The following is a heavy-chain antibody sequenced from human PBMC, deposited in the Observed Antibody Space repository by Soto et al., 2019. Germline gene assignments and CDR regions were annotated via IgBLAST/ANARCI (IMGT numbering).Heavy chain of an antibody. D-gene: IGHD3-16*01. CDR2: ISYDGSNT. CDR1: GFSISDYG. V-gene: IGHV3-30*18. CDR3: AKGAGDRFSPGLDV. J-gene: IGHJ6*02. Sequence: QVQLVESGGGVVQPGWSLRLSCAASGFSISDYGMEWVRQAPGKGLEWVALISYDGSNTYYADSVKGRFTISSDNSKDLLFLQVTGLRREDTGVYYCAKGAGDRFSPGLDVWGHGTTV.